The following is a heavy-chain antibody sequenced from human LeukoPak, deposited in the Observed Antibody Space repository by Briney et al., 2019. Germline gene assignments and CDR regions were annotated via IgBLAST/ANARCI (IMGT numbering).Heavy chain of an antibody. CDR1: GYSISSGYY. D-gene: IGHD3-10*01. Sequence: SETLSLTCTVSGYSISSGYYWGWIRQPPGKGLEWIGSIYHSGSIYYTPSLKSRVTISVDTSKNQFSLKLSSVTAADTAVYYCARDLDGSGSYPYNWFDPWGQGTLVTVSS. CDR2: IYHSGSI. V-gene: IGHV4-38-2*02. CDR3: ARDLDGSGSYPYNWFDP. J-gene: IGHJ5*02.